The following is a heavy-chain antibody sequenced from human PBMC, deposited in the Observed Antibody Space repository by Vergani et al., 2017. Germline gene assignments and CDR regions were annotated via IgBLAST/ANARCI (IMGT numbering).Heavy chain of an antibody. CDR2: IHTGGNT. V-gene: IGHV4-61*02. J-gene: IGHJ4*03. D-gene: IGHD2-15*01. CDR1: GGSISSGSYY. Sequence: QVQLQESGPGLVKPSQTLPLTCTVSGGSISSGSYYWSWIRPPAGKGPEWIGHIHTGGNTDLNPSFKRRVSIPVDTSKSQFSLKLNSVTVADTAVYYCARSRPYFTSGSCPASWGQGTLGTVSS. CDR3: ARSRPYFTSGSCPAS.